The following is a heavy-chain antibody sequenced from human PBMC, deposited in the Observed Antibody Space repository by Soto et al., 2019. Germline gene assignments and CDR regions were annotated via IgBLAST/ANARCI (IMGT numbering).Heavy chain of an antibody. CDR2: IIPIFGTA. CDR3: ARETWRGGYNYSWYFDL. Sequence: QVQLVQSGAEVKKPGSSVKVSCKASGGTFSSYAISWVRQAPGQGLEWMGGIIPIFGTANYAQKFQGRVTIPADESTSTAYRELSSLRSEDTAVYYCARETWRGGYNYSWYFDLWGRGTLVTVSS. J-gene: IGHJ2*01. CDR1: GGTFSSYA. D-gene: IGHD5-12*01. V-gene: IGHV1-69*01.